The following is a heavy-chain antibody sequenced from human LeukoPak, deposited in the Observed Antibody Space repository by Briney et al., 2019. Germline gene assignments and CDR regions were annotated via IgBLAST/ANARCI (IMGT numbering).Heavy chain of an antibody. D-gene: IGHD2-8*01. CDR2: INLSGGST. Sequence: GASVKVSFKASGYTFTSYHMHWVRQAPGQGLEWMGKINLSGGSTTYAQKFQGRVTMTRDTSTSTVYMVLSSLRSEDTAVYYCARDYVDDIPMIKDYWGQGTLVTVSS. J-gene: IGHJ4*02. CDR3: ARDYVDDIPMIKDY. V-gene: IGHV1-46*01. CDR1: GYTFTSYH.